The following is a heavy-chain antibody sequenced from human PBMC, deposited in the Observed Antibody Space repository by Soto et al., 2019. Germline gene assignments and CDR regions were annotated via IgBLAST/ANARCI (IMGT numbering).Heavy chain of an antibody. CDR2: VSNDGSNK. V-gene: IGHV3-30*18. CDR3: AKVLLTYTSGWYHPHFDY. J-gene: IGHJ4*02. Sequence: LRLSCAASGFPFSSYVMHWVRQAPGKGLEWVAVVSNDGSNKDYADSVKGRFTISRDNSQNTLYLQMNSLRAEDTAVYYCAKVLLTYTSGWYHPHFDYWGQGTLVTVSS. CDR1: GFPFSSYV. D-gene: IGHD6-19*01.